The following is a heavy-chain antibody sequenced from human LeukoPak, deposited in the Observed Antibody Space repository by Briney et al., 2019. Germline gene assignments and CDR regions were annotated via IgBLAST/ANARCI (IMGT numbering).Heavy chain of an antibody. V-gene: IGHV4-39*01. CDR2: IYYSGST. D-gene: IGHD2-15*01. CDR3: ARRYLGYCSGDSCPLNYYGMDV. CDR1: GGSISSSNYY. Sequence: SETLSLTCTVSGGSISSSNYYCGWIRQPPGKGLEWIGSIYYSGSTYYNPSLRSRVTISVDTSKNQFSLKLSSVTAAETAVYFCARRYLGYCSGDSCPLNYYGMDVWGQGTTVTVSS. J-gene: IGHJ6*02.